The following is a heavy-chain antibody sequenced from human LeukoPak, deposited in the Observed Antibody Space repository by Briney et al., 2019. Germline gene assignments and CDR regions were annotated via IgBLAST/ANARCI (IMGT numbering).Heavy chain of an antibody. Sequence: SGGSLRLSCAASGFIFNSYAMNWVRQAPGKGLEWVSALSGGGGDTYYADSVKGRFTISRDNSKNTVYLQMNFLRAEDTAVYYCAKGSRCSSTSCPIDYWGQGTLVTVSS. D-gene: IGHD2-2*01. V-gene: IGHV3-23*01. CDR2: LSGGGGDT. J-gene: IGHJ4*02. CDR3: AKGSRCSSTSCPIDY. CDR1: GFIFNSYA.